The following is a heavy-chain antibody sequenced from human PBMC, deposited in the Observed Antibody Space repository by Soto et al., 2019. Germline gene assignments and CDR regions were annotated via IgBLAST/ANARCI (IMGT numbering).Heavy chain of an antibody. J-gene: IGHJ4*02. CDR2: INAGIGVK. D-gene: IGHD6-19*01. CDR3: ARVSGWYYFDY. CDR1: GYSFISYA. V-gene: IGHV1-3*01. Sequence: ASVKVSCKASGYSFISYAMHWVRQAPGQRLEWMGWINAGIGVKQYSQKFQGRVTITRDTSASTAYMELSSLRSEDTAVYYCARVSGWYYFDYWGQGT.